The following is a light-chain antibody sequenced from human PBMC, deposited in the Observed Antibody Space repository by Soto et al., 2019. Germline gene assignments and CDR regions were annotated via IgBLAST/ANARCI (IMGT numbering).Light chain of an antibody. CDR2: DVT. Sequence: QSALTQPRSVSGSPGQSVTISCTGTSSDVGGYDYVSWYQQHPGKAPKLMIYDVTKRPSGVPYRFSGSKSGNTASLTISGLQAEDEADYYCCSYAGRSDVVFGGGTKLTVL. V-gene: IGLV2-11*01. CDR3: CSYAGRSDVV. J-gene: IGLJ2*01. CDR1: SSDVGGYDY.